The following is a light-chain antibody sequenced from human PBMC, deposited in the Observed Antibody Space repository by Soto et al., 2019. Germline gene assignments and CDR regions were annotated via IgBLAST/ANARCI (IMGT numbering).Light chain of an antibody. V-gene: IGKV1-39*01. J-gene: IGKJ1*01. CDR2: AAS. CDR3: QQSYSTPPT. Sequence: DIQTTQSPSSLSASVGDRVTITCRASQSITSYLNWYQQKPGKAPKLLIYAASSLQSGVPSRFSGSGFGTDFTLTISSLQPEDFATYYCQQSYSTPPTFGQGTKVDIK. CDR1: QSITSY.